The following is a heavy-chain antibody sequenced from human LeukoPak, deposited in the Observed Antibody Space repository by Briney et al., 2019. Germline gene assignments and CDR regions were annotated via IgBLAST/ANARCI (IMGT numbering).Heavy chain of an antibody. CDR1: GFTVISNY. Sequence: GGSLRLSCAASGFTVISNYMSWVRQAPGKGREWVSLIYSDGSTYYADSVKGRFTISRDTSKNTLYLQMNNLRAEDTAVYYCARDLTSYDYVWDYWGQGTLVTVSS. CDR2: IYSDGST. V-gene: IGHV3-66*01. CDR3: ARDLTSYDYVWDY. D-gene: IGHD3-16*01. J-gene: IGHJ4*02.